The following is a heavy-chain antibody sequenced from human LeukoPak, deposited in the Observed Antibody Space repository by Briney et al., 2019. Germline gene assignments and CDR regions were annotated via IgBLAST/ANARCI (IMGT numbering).Heavy chain of an antibody. CDR3: ARATPYDSSGYYYLYYYGMDV. D-gene: IGHD3-22*01. Sequence: ASVKVSCKASGYTFTSYGISWVRQSPGQGLEWMGWISAYNGNTNYAQKLQGRVTMTTDTSTSTAYMELRSLRSDDTAVYYCARATPYDSSGYYYLYYYGMDVWGQGTTVTVSS. J-gene: IGHJ6*02. CDR2: ISAYNGNT. CDR1: GYTFTSYG. V-gene: IGHV1-18*01.